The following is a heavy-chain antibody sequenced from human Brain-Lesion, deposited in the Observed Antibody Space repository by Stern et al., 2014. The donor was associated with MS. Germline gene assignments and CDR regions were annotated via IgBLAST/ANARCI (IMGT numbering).Heavy chain of an antibody. V-gene: IGHV4-61*02. J-gene: IGHJ6*02. CDR2: IFNSGST. Sequence: VQLVESGPGLVKPSQTLSLSCTVSGGSISSGGYYWSWIRQPAGKGLEWIGRIFNSGSTSYNPSLQSRVTISIDTSKNQFSLRLNPMTAADTAVYYCARGRVVPGFQYYATDVWGQGTTVIVSS. CDR3: ARGRVVPGFQYYATDV. CDR1: GGSISSGGYY. D-gene: IGHD2-2*01.